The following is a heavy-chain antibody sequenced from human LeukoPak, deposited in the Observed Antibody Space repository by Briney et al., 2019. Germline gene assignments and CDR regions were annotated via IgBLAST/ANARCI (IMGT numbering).Heavy chain of an antibody. CDR2: ISYDGSNK. Sequence: PGGSLRLSCAASGFTFSNYGMHWVRQAPGKGLEWVAVISYDGSNKYYVESVKGRFTISRDNSKNTLYLQMNSLRTEDTAVYYCARTMGGSSWWLDYWGQGTLVTVSS. J-gene: IGHJ4*02. CDR1: GFTFSNYG. D-gene: IGHD6-13*01. V-gene: IGHV3-30*03. CDR3: ARTMGGSSWWLDY.